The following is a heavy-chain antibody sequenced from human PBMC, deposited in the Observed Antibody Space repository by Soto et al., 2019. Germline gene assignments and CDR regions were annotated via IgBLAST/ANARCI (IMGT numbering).Heavy chain of an antibody. D-gene: IGHD3-22*01. CDR1: GFTFSSYG. CDR3: AKVDSSGYYYVGGFDY. J-gene: IGHJ4*02. CDR2: ISYDGSNK. V-gene: IGHV3-30*18. Sequence: QVQLVESGGGVVQPGRSLRLSCAASGFTFSSYGMHWVRQAPGKGLEWVAVISYDGSNKYYADSVKGRFTISRDNSKNTLYLQMNSLRAEDTAVYYCAKVDSSGYYYVGGFDYWGQGTLVTVSS.